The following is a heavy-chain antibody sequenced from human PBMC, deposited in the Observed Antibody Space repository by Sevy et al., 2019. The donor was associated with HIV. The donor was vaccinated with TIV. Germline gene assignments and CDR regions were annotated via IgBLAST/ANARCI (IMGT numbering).Heavy chain of an antibody. D-gene: IGHD2-8*02. Sequence: GGALRLSCAASGFTFSNHAMHWVRQAPGKGLEWVAFIRYDGSNEYYADSVKGRFTISRDNSKNTLYLQKNSLRPEDTAVNYCAKDRKVLLVVYAIPFDVFDIWGQGTMVTVSS. V-gene: IGHV3-30*02. CDR1: GFTFSNHA. J-gene: IGHJ3*02. CDR2: IRYDGSNE. CDR3: AKDRKVLLVVYAIPFDVFDI.